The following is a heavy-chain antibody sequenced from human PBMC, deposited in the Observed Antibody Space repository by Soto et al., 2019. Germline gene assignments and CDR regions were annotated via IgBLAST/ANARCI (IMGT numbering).Heavy chain of an antibody. Sequence: SETLSLTCTVSGGSIISYYWSWIRQPPGKGLEWIGYIYYSGSTNYNPSLKSRVTISVDTSKNQFSLRLSSVSAADTAVYFCAKRSPYSSGWYSPIFDYWGQGALVTVSS. CDR2: IYYSGST. CDR3: AKRSPYSSGWYSPIFDY. CDR1: GGSIISYY. V-gene: IGHV4-59*01. D-gene: IGHD6-13*01. J-gene: IGHJ4*02.